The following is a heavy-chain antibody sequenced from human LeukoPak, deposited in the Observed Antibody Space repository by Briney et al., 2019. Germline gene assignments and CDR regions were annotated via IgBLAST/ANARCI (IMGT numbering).Heavy chain of an antibody. CDR3: ARGSSYFYYGYYDY. Sequence: SQTLSLTCAISGDSVSSNGAAWNWIRQSPSRGLEWLGRTYYRSKWYNDYAVSVKSRITINPDASKNQFSLQLNSVTPEDTAVYYCARGSSYFYYGYYDYWGQGTLVTVSS. CDR1: GDSVSSNGAA. CDR2: TYYRSKWYN. V-gene: IGHV6-1*01. J-gene: IGHJ4*02. D-gene: IGHD3-10*01.